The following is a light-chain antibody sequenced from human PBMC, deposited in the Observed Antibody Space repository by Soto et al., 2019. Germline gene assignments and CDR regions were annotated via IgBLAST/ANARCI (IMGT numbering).Light chain of an antibody. J-gene: IGKJ4*01. CDR2: DAS. V-gene: IGKV1-33*01. CDR3: QQYDNLPLT. Sequence: DIQMTQSPSTLPAPVGVRVTTTCPASQDIKNYFKWYHQKTGEDPKLLIYDASYLETGGTSRFSRSGSGTEFTFPINSRQPEDIATDYCQQYDNLPLTFGGGTKVDIK. CDR1: QDIKNY.